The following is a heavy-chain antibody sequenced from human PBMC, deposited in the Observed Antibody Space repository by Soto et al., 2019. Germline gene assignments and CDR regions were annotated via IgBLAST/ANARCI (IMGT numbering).Heavy chain of an antibody. CDR1: GFTFSSYW. CDR2: IKQDGSEK. CDR3: ARVCPSPYCTNGVCHQLWDYYYYMDV. V-gene: IGHV3-7*04. J-gene: IGHJ6*03. D-gene: IGHD2-8*01. Sequence: GGSLRLSCAASGFTFSSYWMSWVRQAPGKGLEWVANIKQDGSEKYYVDSVKGRFTISRDNAKNSLYLQMNSLRAEDTAVYYCARVCPSPYCTNGVCHQLWDYYYYMDVWGKGTTVTVSS.